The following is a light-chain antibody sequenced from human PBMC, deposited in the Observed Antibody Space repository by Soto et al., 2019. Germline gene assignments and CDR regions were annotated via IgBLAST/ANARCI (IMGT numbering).Light chain of an antibody. CDR1: QSVSSNY. CDR2: GAS. V-gene: IGKV3-20*01. CDR3: QQYGSLPWT. Sequence: PGERATLSCRASQSVSSNYLAWYQQRPGQSPRLLIYGASTRASGIPDRFSGSGSGTDFTLTISRLEPEDFAVYYCQQYGSLPWTFGQGTKVDI. J-gene: IGKJ1*01.